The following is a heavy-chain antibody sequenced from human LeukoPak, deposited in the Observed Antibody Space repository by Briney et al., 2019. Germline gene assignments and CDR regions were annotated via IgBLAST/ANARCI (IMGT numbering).Heavy chain of an antibody. Sequence: ETLSLTCTVSGGSISSSSYYWGWIRQPPGKGLVWVSRINSDGSSTTYADSVKGRFTISRDNAKNTLYLQMNSLRDEDTAVFYCSRGSYRMDVWGQGTTVTVSS. CDR2: INSDGSST. CDR1: GGSISSSSYY. V-gene: IGHV3-74*01. J-gene: IGHJ6*02. CDR3: SRGSYRMDV.